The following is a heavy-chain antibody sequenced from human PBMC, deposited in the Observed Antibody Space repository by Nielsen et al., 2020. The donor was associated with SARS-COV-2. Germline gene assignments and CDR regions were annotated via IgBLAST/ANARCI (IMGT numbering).Heavy chain of an antibody. Sequence: GESLKISCAASGFTFDDYGMSWVRQAPGKGLEWVSGINWSGDNTGYADSVKGRFSISRDTAKNTLYLQMDSLRVEDTAIYYCVRDNGIYFDSSGYYEYWGQGSLVTVSS. J-gene: IGHJ1*01. CDR3: VRDNGIYFDSSGYYEY. D-gene: IGHD3-22*01. V-gene: IGHV3-20*04. CDR2: INWSGDNT. CDR1: GFTFDDYG.